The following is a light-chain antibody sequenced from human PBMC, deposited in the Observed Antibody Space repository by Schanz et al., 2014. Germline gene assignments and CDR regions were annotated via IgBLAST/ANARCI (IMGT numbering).Light chain of an antibody. CDR1: SSDVGGYNY. V-gene: IGLV2-11*01. CDR3: QSYDTSLSASYV. Sequence: QSVLTQPRSVSGSPGQSVTISCTGTSSDVGGYNYVSWYQQHPGKAPKLMIYDVSKRPSGVPDRFSGSKSGNTASLTISGLQAEDEADYYCQSYDTSLSASYVFGSGTKLTVL. J-gene: IGLJ1*01. CDR2: DVS.